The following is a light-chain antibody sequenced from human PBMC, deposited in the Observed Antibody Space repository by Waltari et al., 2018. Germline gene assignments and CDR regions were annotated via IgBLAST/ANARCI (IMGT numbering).Light chain of an antibody. Sequence: DIQMTQSPSPLSASVGDIVTITCRASQSISSWLAWYQQKPGKTPKLRIYKASSLESGVPSRFSGSGSGTEFTLTISSLQHDDFANYYCQQYNSYSFGQGTRMEIK. CDR3: QQYNSYS. CDR2: KAS. CDR1: QSISSW. V-gene: IGKV1-5*03. J-gene: IGKJ5*01.